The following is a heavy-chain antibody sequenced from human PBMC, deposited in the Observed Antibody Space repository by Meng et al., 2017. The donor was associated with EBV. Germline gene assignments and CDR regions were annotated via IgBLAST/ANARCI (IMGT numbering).Heavy chain of an antibody. CDR2: LIPMSDAP. V-gene: IGHV1-69*01. Sequence: QVQLVQAGAEVKKPGSSVKVSCKTSGGTFRSDAVSWVRQAPGQGLEWMGGLIPMSDAPHYAQKFQGRVTMTADESTNTHYMDLNGLRFEDTAVYYCASESGRGFTPNYWGQGTLVTVSS. J-gene: IGHJ4*02. D-gene: IGHD3-10*01. CDR3: ASESGRGFTPNY. CDR1: GGTFRSDA.